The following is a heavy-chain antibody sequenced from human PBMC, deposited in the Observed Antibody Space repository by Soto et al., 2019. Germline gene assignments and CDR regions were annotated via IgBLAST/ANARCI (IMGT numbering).Heavy chain of an antibody. V-gene: IGHV3-30*03. D-gene: IGHD6-19*01. CDR1: GFIFSHYG. CDR3: GRESLVSVPGRLDN. Sequence: QVQLVESGGGVVQPGRSLRLSCAASGFIFSHYGMHWVRLAPGKGLEWVAFISYDGSDTFYAESVKGRFPVSRDHRLHLQLGTLRSDERAVYYCGRESLVSVPGRLDNWGQGTRVTGST. CDR2: ISYDGSDT. J-gene: IGHJ4*02.